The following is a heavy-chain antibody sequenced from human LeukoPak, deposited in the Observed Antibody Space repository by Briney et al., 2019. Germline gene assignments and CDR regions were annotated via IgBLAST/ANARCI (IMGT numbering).Heavy chain of an antibody. CDR3: AKDPLLWFGELKSYFDY. CDR2: INTNTGNP. V-gene: IGHV7-4-1*02. D-gene: IGHD3-10*01. Sequence: ASVKVSCKASGYTFTSYAMNWVRQAPGQGLEWMGWINTNTGNPTYAQGFTGRFVFSLDTSVSTAYLQISSLKAEDTAVYYCAKDPLLWFGELKSYFDYWGQGTLVTVSS. J-gene: IGHJ4*02. CDR1: GYTFTSYA.